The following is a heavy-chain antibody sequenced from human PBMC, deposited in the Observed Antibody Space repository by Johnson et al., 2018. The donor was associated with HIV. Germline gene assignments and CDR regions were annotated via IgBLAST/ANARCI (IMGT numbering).Heavy chain of an antibody. CDR1: GFTFSNYA. J-gene: IGHJ3*01. D-gene: IGHD3-22*01. Sequence: VQLVESGGGVVRPGGSLRLSCAASGFTFSNYAMHWVRQAPGKGLEWVANIKQDGSEKYYVDSVKGRFTISRDNSRNTLFLQMNRLRAEDTAMYFCVRRFYDSSAFDGGGQGTLVTVSA. CDR2: IKQDGSEK. CDR3: VRRFYDSSAFDG. V-gene: IGHV3-7*01.